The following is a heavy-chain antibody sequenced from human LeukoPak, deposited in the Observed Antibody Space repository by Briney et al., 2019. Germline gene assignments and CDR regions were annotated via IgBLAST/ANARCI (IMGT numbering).Heavy chain of an antibody. Sequence: GGSLRLSSAASGFTFTNYWMHWVRQAPGKGLVWVSRIKTDGSRTSYADSVKGRFTISRDNAKNTLYLEMNSLRAEDTAVYYCARDRYCTTTRCSDYWGQGTLVTVSS. V-gene: IGHV3-74*01. D-gene: IGHD2-2*01. CDR3: ARDRYCTTTRCSDY. CDR2: IKTDGSRT. J-gene: IGHJ4*02. CDR1: GFTFTNYW.